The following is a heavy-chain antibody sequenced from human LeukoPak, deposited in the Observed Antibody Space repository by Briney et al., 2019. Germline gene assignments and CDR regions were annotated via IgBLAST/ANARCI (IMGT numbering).Heavy chain of an antibody. CDR1: GGSFSGYC. CDR2: INHSGST. Sequence: SETLSLTCAVYGGSFSGYCWSRIRQPPGKGLEWIGEINHSGSTNYNPSLQSRVTISVDTSKNQSSLKLSSVTAADTAVYYCARGRGRWLVRGYFQHWGQGTLVTVSS. D-gene: IGHD6-19*01. V-gene: IGHV4-34*01. CDR3: ARGRGRWLVRGYFQH. J-gene: IGHJ1*01.